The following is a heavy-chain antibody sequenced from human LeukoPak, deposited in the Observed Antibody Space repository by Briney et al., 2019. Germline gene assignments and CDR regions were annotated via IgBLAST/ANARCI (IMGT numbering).Heavy chain of an antibody. CDR2: ISYSGST. CDR1: GGSFSGYY. CDR3: ARVGCSGGSCFDH. D-gene: IGHD2-15*01. Sequence: SETLSLTCAVYGGSFSGYYWSWIRQPPGKGLEWIGYISYSGSTNYNPSLRSRVTISVDTSKNQFSLKLSSVIVTDTAVYYCARVGCSGGSCFDHWGQGTLVTVSS. J-gene: IGHJ4*02. V-gene: IGHV4-59*01.